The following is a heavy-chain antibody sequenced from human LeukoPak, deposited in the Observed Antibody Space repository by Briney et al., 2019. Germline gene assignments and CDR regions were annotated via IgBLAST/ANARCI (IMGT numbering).Heavy chain of an antibody. CDR3: ARFGTY. CDR2: IHASGST. D-gene: IGHD3-10*01. Sequence: PSETLSLTCTVSGGSISGYFWSWIRQPPGKGLEWIGYIHASGSTNQSPSLKSRVTISVDTSKNQFSLKLTSVTAADTAVYYCARFGTYWGQGILVTVSS. J-gene: IGHJ4*02. V-gene: IGHV4-59*01. CDR1: GGSISGYF.